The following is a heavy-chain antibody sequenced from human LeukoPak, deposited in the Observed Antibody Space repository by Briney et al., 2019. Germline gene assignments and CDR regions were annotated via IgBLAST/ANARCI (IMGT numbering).Heavy chain of an antibody. D-gene: IGHD3-22*01. CDR2: IYSGGST. CDR1: GFTVSSNY. CDR3: ARDRDRGYLYFDL. J-gene: IGHJ2*01. Sequence: AGGSLRLSCAASGFTVSSNYMSWVRQAPGKGLEWVSVIYSGGSTYYADSVKGRFTISRDNSKNTLYLQMNSLRAEDTAVCYCARDRDRGYLYFDLWGRGTLVTVSS. V-gene: IGHV3-53*01.